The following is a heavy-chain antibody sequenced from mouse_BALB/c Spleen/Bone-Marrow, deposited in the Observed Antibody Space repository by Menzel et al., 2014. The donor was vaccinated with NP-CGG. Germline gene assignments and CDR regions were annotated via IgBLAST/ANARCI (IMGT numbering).Heavy chain of an antibody. J-gene: IGHJ1*01. D-gene: IGHD2-10*02. CDR2: IDPANGNT. V-gene: IGHV14-3*02. CDR3: ATMSMDWYFDV. Sequence: VHVTQSGAELVKPGASVQLSCTASGFNIKDTSMHRVKQRPEQGLEWIGRIDPANGNTKYDPKFQGKATITAATSSNTADLQPSSLTAEDTAVYYCATMSMDWYFDVWGAGTTVTGAS. CDR1: GFNIKDTS.